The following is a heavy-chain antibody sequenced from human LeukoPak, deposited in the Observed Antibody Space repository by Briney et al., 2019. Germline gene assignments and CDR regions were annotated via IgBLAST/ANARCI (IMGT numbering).Heavy chain of an antibody. V-gene: IGHV4-39*01. CDR2: IYYSGRT. CDR1: GGSISSNTHY. Sequence: SETLSLTCTVSGGSISSNTHYWGWIRQPPGKGLEWIGSIYYSGRTYYNPSLKSRVTISVDTSKNQFSLKLSSVTAADTAVYYCARPDQRGYSYGYSAFDIWGQGTMVTVSS. J-gene: IGHJ3*02. D-gene: IGHD5-18*01. CDR3: ARPDQRGYSYGYSAFDI.